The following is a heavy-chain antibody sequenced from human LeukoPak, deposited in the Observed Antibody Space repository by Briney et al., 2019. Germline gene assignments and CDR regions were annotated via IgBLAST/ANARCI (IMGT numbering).Heavy chain of an antibody. CDR2: IYPGDSDT. D-gene: IGHD6-13*01. V-gene: IGHV5-51*01. Sequence: GESLKTSCKGSGYSFTSYWIGWVRQMPGKGLEWMGIIYPGDSDTRYSPSFQGQVTISADKSISTAYLQWSSLKASDTAMYYCARHSASSSWYVYFDYWGQGTLVTVSS. J-gene: IGHJ4*02. CDR3: ARHSASSSWYVYFDY. CDR1: GYSFTSYW.